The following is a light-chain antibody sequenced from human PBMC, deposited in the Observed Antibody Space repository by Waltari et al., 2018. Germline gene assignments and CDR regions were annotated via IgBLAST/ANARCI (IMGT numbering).Light chain of an antibody. V-gene: IGLV2-8*01. CDR1: SSDVGGHNF. CDR3: CSYAGSDTPYV. Sequence: QSALTQPPSASGSPGQSVTISCTGTSSDVGGHNFVSWYQQHPGTAPKVIIYEVTKRPSGVPDRFSGSKSGTTASLTVSALQTEDEADYYCCSYAGSDTPYVFGTGTTVTVL. CDR2: EVT. J-gene: IGLJ1*01.